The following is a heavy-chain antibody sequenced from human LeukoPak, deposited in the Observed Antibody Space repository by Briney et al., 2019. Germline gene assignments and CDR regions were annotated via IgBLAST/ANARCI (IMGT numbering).Heavy chain of an antibody. CDR2: IYSGGST. Sequence: GGSLRLSCAASGFTFSSYAMSWVRQAPGKGLEWVSVIYSGGSTYYADSVRGRFTVSRENSKNTLYLQMNSLRAEDSAVYYCARADYYSSGTYWGSDYYYYGMDVWGQGTTVTVSS. CDR3: ARADYYSSGTYWGSDYYYYGMDV. J-gene: IGHJ6*02. V-gene: IGHV3-53*01. D-gene: IGHD3-10*01. CDR1: GFTFSSYA.